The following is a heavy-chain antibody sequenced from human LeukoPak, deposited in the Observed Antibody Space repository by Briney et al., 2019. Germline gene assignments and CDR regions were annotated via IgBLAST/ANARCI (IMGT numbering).Heavy chain of an antibody. V-gene: IGHV3-7*03. J-gene: IGHJ1*01. Sequence: PGGSLRLSCAASGFTFSSYWMSWVRQAPGKGLEWVANIKQDGSEKYYVDSVKGRFTISRDNAKNSLYLQMNSLRAEDTAVYYCAKEGYDSSGYYYAYFQHWGQGTLVTVSS. D-gene: IGHD3-22*01. CDR2: IKQDGSEK. CDR1: GFTFSSYW. CDR3: AKEGYDSSGYYYAYFQH.